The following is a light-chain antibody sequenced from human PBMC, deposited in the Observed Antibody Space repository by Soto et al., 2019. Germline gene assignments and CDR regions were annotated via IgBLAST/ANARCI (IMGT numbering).Light chain of an antibody. CDR1: QSISSSS. Sequence: EVVLTQSPGTLSLSPGERATLPCRASQSISSSSLAWYQQRPGQAPRLLIYGASNRAPGIPDRFSGSGSGTDVTLTISRLEPEDFAVYYCQQHGNSPFTFGPGTKVDIK. V-gene: IGKV3-20*01. CDR3: QQHGNSPFT. J-gene: IGKJ3*01. CDR2: GAS.